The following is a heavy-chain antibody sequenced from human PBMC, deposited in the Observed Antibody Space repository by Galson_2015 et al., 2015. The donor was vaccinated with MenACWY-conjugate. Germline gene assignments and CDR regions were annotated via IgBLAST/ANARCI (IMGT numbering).Heavy chain of an antibody. J-gene: IGHJ4*02. D-gene: IGHD3-10*01. CDR1: GYSFPSYW. CDR3: ARHRGTNYGFDY. CDR2: IDPSDSYT. Sequence: SGAEVKKPGESLRISCTGFGYSFPSYWITWVRQMPGKGLEWMGRIDPSDSYTKYSPSFQGHVTISADKSINTAYLQWSSLKASDTAIYYCARHRGTNYGFDYWGQGTLVTVSS. V-gene: IGHV5-10-1*01.